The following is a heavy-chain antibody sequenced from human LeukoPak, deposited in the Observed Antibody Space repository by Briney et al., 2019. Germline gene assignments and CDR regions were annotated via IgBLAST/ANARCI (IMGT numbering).Heavy chain of an antibody. CDR2: IHYSGST. Sequence: SETLSLTCIVSGGSISSSSYYWGWIRQPPGKGLEWIGSIHYSGSTYYNPSLKSRVTISVDTPKNQFSLKLSSVTAADTAVYFCARVSWFPGTSYYYMDVWGKGTTVTVSS. J-gene: IGHJ6*03. V-gene: IGHV4-39*07. CDR1: GGSISSSSYY. CDR3: ARVSWFPGTSYYYMDV. D-gene: IGHD1-1*01.